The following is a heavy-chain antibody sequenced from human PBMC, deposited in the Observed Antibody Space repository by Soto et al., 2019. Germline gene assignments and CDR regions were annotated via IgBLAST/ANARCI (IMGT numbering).Heavy chain of an antibody. CDR2: ISAYNGNT. D-gene: IGHD2-2*01. J-gene: IGHJ3*02. CDR1: GYTFTSYG. V-gene: IGHV1-18*01. Sequence: ASVKVSCKASGYTFTSYGISWVRQAPGQGLEWMGWISAYNGNTNYAQKLQGRVTMTTDTSTSTAYMELRSLRSPDTAVYYCANVVPASYSSKGAFDIWGQGTMVTVSS. CDR3: ANVVPASYSSKGAFDI.